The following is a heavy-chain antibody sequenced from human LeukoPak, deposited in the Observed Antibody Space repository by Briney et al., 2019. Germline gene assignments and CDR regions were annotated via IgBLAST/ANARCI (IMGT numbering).Heavy chain of an antibody. CDR1: GFSFSDHY. D-gene: IGHD5-18*01. CDR3: PRLCGYSYGLDY. Sequence: GGSLRLSCAASGFSFSDHYMSWIRQAPGKGLEWVSYISSSRSFTNYADSVKGRFTISRDTAKNSLYLQMNSLRAEDTAVYYCPRLCGYSYGLDYWGQGILVTVSS. CDR2: ISSSRSFT. V-gene: IGHV3-11*03. J-gene: IGHJ4*02.